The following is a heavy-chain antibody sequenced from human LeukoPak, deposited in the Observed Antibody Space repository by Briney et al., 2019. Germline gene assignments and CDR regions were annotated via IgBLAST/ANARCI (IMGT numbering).Heavy chain of an antibody. J-gene: IGHJ4*02. V-gene: IGHV3-23*01. CDR3: AKQLGYCSDGSCYFPY. CDR2: ISNNGGYT. D-gene: IGHD2-15*01. Sequence: GGSLRLSCAASGFTFSSYSMSWVRQAPGKGLEWVSAISNNGGYTYYADSVQGRFTISRDNSKSTLCLQMNSLRAEDTAVYYCAKQLGYCSDGSCYFPYWGQGTLVTVSS. CDR1: GFTFSSYS.